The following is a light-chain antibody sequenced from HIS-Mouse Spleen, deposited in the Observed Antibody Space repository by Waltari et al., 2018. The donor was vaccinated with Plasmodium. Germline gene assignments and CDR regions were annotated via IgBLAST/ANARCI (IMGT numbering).Light chain of an antibody. V-gene: IGLV3-10*01. Sequence: SYELTQPPSLSVSPGQTARITYAGDALPKKSAYWYQQKSGQAPVLVIYEDSKRPSGIPERFSGSSSGTMATLTISGAQVEDEADYYCYSTDSSGNHRVFGGGTKLTVL. CDR2: EDS. J-gene: IGLJ3*02. CDR3: YSTDSSGNHRV. CDR1: ALPKKS.